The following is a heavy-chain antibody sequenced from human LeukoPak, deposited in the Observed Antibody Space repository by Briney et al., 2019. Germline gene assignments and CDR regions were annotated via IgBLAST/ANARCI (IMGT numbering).Heavy chain of an antibody. V-gene: IGHV4-4*07. CDR3: ARVGDYALKD. CDR2: FYNSGST. Sequence: SETLSLTYTVSGGSISNYYWSWIRQPAGKGREWIGRFYNSGSTNCNPSLKSRVTMSVDTSKNQFSLRLSSVTAADTAVYYCARVGDYALKDWGQGTLVTVSS. D-gene: IGHD3-16*01. CDR1: GGSISNYY. J-gene: IGHJ4*02.